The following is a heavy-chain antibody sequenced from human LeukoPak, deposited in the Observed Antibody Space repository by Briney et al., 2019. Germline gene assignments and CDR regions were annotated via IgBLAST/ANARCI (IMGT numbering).Heavy chain of an antibody. CDR2: ISSSSSYI. V-gene: IGHV3-21*01. CDR1: GFTFSSYS. CDR3: ARYAPLGVFDI. Sequence: GGSLRLSCAASGFTFSSYSMNWVRQAPGKGLEWVSSISSSSSYIYYADSVKGRFTISRDNAKNSLYLQMNSLRAEDTAVYYCARYAPLGVFDIWGQGTMVTVSS. J-gene: IGHJ3*02.